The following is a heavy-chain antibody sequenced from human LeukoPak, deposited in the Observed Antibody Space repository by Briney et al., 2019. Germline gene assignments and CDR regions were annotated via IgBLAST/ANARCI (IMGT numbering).Heavy chain of an antibody. J-gene: IGHJ4*02. V-gene: IGHV4-59*08. CDR2: FHYSDNA. CDR3: ARYSGSYSGFDY. Sequence: SETLSLTCTVSGGSISTYYWSWLRQPPGKRLEWIGYFHYSDNANYNPSLKSRVTMSIDTSKNQFSLKLRSVTAADTAVYYCARYSGSYSGFDYWGQGTLVTVSS. CDR1: GGSISTYY. D-gene: IGHD1-26*01.